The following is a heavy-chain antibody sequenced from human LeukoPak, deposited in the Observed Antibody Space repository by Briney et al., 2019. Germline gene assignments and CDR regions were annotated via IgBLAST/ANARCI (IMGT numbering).Heavy chain of an antibody. V-gene: IGHV3-48*01. D-gene: IGHD1-1*01. Sequence: GGSLRPSCTASGFPFIEYSMNGVRPAPGEGLKWISYIGIDSGNTKYADSVRGRFTISTDKAKNSLYLQMNSLRVEDTAVYYCARDHNYAFDNWGQGTLVSVAS. J-gene: IGHJ4*02. CDR2: IGIDSGNT. CDR3: ARDHNYAFDN. CDR1: GFPFIEYS.